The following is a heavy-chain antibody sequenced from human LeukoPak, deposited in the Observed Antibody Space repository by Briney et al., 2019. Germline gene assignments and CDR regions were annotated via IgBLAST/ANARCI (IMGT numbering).Heavy chain of an antibody. CDR2: ISSSGSTI. V-gene: IGHV3-48*03. J-gene: IGHJ6*04. D-gene: IGHD3-16*01. CDR3: ARDFGVNYYYYYGMDV. Sequence: GGSLRLSCAASGFTFSSYEMNWVRQAPGKGLEWVSYISSSGSTIYYADSVKGRFTICRDNAKNSLYLQMNSLRAEDTAVYYCARDFGVNYYYYYGMDVWGKGTTVTVSS. CDR1: GFTFSSYE.